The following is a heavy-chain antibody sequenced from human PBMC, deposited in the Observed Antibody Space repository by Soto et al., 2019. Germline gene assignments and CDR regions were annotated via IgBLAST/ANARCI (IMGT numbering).Heavy chain of an antibody. CDR2: IDHSGST. Sequence: PSGRPAITRAVCGGTVSSFDWTGFRQPPGKGLEWIGEIDHSGSTYYNPSLKSRVTISVDTSKNQFSLRLSSVTAADTAVYYCARGSIAARLAHWGLGTLVPVSS. J-gene: IGHJ4*02. CDR1: GGTVSSFD. V-gene: IGHV4-34*01. D-gene: IGHD6-6*01. CDR3: ARGSIAARLAH.